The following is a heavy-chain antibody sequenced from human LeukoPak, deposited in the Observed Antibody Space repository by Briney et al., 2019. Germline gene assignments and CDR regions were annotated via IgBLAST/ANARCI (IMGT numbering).Heavy chain of an antibody. J-gene: IGHJ4*02. Sequence: GASVKVSCKASGYTFTSYAMHWVRQAPGQRPEWMGWINAGNGNTKCSQKFQGRVTITRDTSASTAYMELSSLRSEDTAVYYCARGLGARDFDYWGQGTLVTVSS. CDR1: GYTFTSYA. V-gene: IGHV1-3*01. CDR3: ARGLGARDFDY. CDR2: INAGNGNT. D-gene: IGHD1-26*01.